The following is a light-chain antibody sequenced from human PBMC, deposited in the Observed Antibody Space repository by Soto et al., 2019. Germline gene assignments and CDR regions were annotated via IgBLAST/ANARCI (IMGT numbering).Light chain of an antibody. J-gene: IGKJ5*01. CDR2: AAS. Sequence: DIQMTQSPSSLSASVGNRVSTTCRASQGITNYLAWYHQKPGKVPKVLIYAASTLQPGVPSRFSGSGSGTDFTLTITSLQPEDFATYYCQQSYGTPITFGQGTRLEIK. CDR3: QQSYGTPIT. CDR1: QGITNY. V-gene: IGKV1-27*01.